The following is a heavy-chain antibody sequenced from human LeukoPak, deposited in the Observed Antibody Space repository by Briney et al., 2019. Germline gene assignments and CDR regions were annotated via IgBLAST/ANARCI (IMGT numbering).Heavy chain of an antibody. CDR1: GGSISSSSYY. V-gene: IGHV4-39*01. D-gene: IGHD3-22*01. CDR3: ARLEPSSSGYYYADPFFDY. Sequence: SETLSLTCTVSGGSISSSSYYWGWIRQPPGKGLEWIGSIYYSGSTYYNPSLKSRVTISVDTSKNQFSLKLSSVTAADTAVYYCARLEPSSSGYYYADPFFDYWGQGTLVTVSS. J-gene: IGHJ4*02. CDR2: IYYSGST.